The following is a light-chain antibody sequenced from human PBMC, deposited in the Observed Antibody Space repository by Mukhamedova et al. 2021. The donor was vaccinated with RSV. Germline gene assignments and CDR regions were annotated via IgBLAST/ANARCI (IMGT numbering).Light chain of an antibody. Sequence: GEAPKLLIYDALRLGRGVPSRFSRSGSGTGFTLTNSSLQPEGFATYYCQQFYSYPFTFGPGTKVDIK. V-gene: IGKV1-13*02. J-gene: IGKJ3*01. CDR3: QQFYSYPFT. CDR2: DAL.